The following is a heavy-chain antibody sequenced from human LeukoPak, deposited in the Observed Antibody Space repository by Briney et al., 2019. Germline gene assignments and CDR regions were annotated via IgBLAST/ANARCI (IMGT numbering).Heavy chain of an antibody. Sequence: GASVKVSCKASGGTFSSYAISWVRQAPGQGLEWMGWINPNSGGTNYAQKFQGRVTMTRDTSISTAYMELSRLRSDDTAVYYCARDLPDCGGDCPPDYWGQGTLVTVSS. J-gene: IGHJ4*02. CDR1: GGTFSSYA. CDR2: INPNSGGT. V-gene: IGHV1-2*02. CDR3: ARDLPDCGGDCPPDY. D-gene: IGHD2-21*02.